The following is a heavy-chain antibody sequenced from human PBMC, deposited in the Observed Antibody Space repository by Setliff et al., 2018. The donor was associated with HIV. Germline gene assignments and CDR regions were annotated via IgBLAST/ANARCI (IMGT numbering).Heavy chain of an antibody. CDR3: ARGGNYYDSSGGFDY. V-gene: IGHV4-38-2*01. Sequence: PSETLSLTCAVSGYSISSGYYWAWIRQPPGKGLEWIGHIYHTGSTYSNPSLKRRVTISVDTSKNQFSLKLTSVTAADTAVYYCARGGNYYDSSGGFDYWGQGTLVTVSS. D-gene: IGHD3-22*01. J-gene: IGHJ4*02. CDR2: IYHTGST. CDR1: GYSISSGYY.